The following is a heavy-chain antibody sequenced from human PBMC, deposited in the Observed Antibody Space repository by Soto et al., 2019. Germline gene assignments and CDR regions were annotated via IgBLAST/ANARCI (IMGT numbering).Heavy chain of an antibody. CDR2: ISSNGGST. CDR3: ARDGYCSSTNCRYYYYYYGMDV. D-gene: IGHD2-2*03. V-gene: IGHV3-64*01. J-gene: IGHJ6*02. Sequence: EVQLVESGGGLVQPGGSLRLSCAASGFTFSSYAMHWVRQAPGKGLEYVSAISSNGGSTYYANSVKGRFTISRDNSKNTLYLHMGSLRAEDMAVYYCARDGYCSSTNCRYYYYYYGMDVWGQGTTVTVSS. CDR1: GFTFSSYA.